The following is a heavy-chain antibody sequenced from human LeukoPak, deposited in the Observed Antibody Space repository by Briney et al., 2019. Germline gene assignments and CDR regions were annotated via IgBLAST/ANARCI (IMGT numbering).Heavy chain of an antibody. CDR1: GFTFDDYG. Sequence: PGGSLRLSCAASGFTFDDYGMSWVRQAPGKGLEWVSGINWNGVRTVYADAVKGRFAISRDNAKNSLYLQMKSLRAEDTALYYCARVLVGCTNGVCYYFDYWGQGTLVTVSS. J-gene: IGHJ4*02. D-gene: IGHD2-8*01. CDR3: ARVLVGCTNGVCYYFDY. V-gene: IGHV3-20*04. CDR2: INWNGVRT.